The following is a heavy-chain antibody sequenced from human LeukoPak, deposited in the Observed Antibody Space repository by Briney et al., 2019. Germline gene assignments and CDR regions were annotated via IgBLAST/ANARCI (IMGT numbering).Heavy chain of an antibody. J-gene: IGHJ4*02. CDR1: GFTFSSSA. CDR3: AKSGYNRFDY. D-gene: IGHD5-24*01. V-gene: IGHV3-23*01. CDR2: ISGSDSST. Sequence: PGGSLRLSCAASGFTFSSSAMSWVRQAPGKGLEWVSTISGSDSSTHYADSAKGRFTISRDSSKNTLYLQMNSLRADDTAVYYCAKSGYNRFDYWGQGTLVTVSS.